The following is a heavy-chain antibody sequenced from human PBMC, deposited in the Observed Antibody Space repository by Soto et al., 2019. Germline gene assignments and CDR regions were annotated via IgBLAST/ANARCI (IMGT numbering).Heavy chain of an antibody. CDR2: IYWDDAK. CDR1: GFSLSTNRVG. D-gene: IGHD1-26*01. J-gene: IGHJ4*02. Sequence: QITLKESRPTLVKPTHTLTLTCTFSGFSLSTNRVGVGWILQPPGKALEWLAVIYWDDAKTYRPSLKSRLTITKDTSKNQVALTMTNMDPVDTATYYCAHAYGGRSLYWGQGTLVTVSS. CDR3: AHAYGGRSLY. V-gene: IGHV2-5*02.